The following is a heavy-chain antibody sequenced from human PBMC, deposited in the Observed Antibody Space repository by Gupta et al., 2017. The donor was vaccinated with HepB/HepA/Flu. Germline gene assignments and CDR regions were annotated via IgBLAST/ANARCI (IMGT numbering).Heavy chain of an antibody. CDR3: ARAGTDSSSSGYFNY. D-gene: IGHD6-6*01. Sequence: VQLVVSVGGLVQPGGSLRLSCSASRRTLNGYAFNWVRQAPGKGLEWVSGISWNSGNMDYVDSVKGRFTISRDNAKNSLYLQMNDLRVEDTALYYCARAGTDSSSSGYFNYWGQGTQVTVSS. CDR2: ISWNSGNM. J-gene: IGHJ4*02. CDR1: RRTLNGYA. V-gene: IGHV3-9*01.